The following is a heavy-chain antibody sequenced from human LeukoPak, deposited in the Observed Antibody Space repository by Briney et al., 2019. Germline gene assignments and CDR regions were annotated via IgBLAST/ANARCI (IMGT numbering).Heavy chain of an antibody. CDR3: TRDKYGGTFDP. CDR1: GFSSRSYW. J-gene: IGHJ5*02. D-gene: IGHD2-15*01. Sequence: GGSLRLSCVASGFSSRSYWMHWVRQVPGKGLVWVSRVSADGSSTSYADAVKGRFTISRDNAKNTVDLQMSGLRAEDTAIYYCTRDKYGGTFDPWGQGTLVTVSS. CDR2: VSADGSST. V-gene: IGHV3-74*01.